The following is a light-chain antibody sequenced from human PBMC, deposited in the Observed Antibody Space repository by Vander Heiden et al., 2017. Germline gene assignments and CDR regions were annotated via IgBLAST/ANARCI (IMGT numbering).Light chain of an antibody. J-gene: IGKJ3*01. V-gene: IGKV1D-12*01. CDR3: QQANSFPIN. CDR2: AAS. Sequence: DIQMPQSPSSVSASVGYRVAITGRASQGISSWLAWYQQKPGKATKLLTSAASSLQSGVPSRFSGSGYGTDFTLTISSIPPENFATYYCQQANSFPINFGRGTKVDIK. CDR1: QGISSW.